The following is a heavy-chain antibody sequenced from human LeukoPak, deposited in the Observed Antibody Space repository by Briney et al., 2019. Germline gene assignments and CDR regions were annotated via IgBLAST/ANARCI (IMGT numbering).Heavy chain of an antibody. V-gene: IGHV1-46*01. Sequence: GASVKVSCKASGYTFTSYYMHWVRQAPGQGLEWKGIINPSGGSTSYAQKFQGRVTMTCGTSTSTVYMELSSLRSEDTAVYYCARPFRGVIAAYWGQGTVVSVSS. CDR1: GYTFTSYY. J-gene: IGHJ4*02. CDR3: ARPFRGVIAAY. CDR2: INPSGGST. D-gene: IGHD3-10*01.